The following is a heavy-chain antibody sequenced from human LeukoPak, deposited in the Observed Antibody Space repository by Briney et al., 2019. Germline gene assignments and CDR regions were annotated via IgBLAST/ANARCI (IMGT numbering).Heavy chain of an antibody. CDR3: ARDCGGDCYPNHYFDY. D-gene: IGHD2-21*02. CDR1: GYTFTGYY. J-gene: IGHJ4*02. V-gene: IGHV1-2*02. Sequence: GASVKVSCKASGYTFTGYYMHWVRQAPGQGLEWMGWINPNSGGTNYAQKFQGRVTMTRDTSISTAYMELSRLRSDDTAVYYCARDCGGDCYPNHYFDYWGQGTLVTVSS. CDR2: INPNSGGT.